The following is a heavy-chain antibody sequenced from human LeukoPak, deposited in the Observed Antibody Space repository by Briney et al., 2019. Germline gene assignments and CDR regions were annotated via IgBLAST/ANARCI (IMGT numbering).Heavy chain of an antibody. CDR1: GFTFSSYA. J-gene: IGHJ5*02. CDR2: ISYDGSNK. V-gene: IGHV3-30*04. D-gene: IGHD3-10*01. CDR3: ARSQGYYGSGSYSEGNWFDP. Sequence: GGSLRLSCAASGFTFSSYAMHWVRQAPGKGLEWVAVISYDGSNKYYADSVKGRFTISRDNSKNTLYLQMNSLRAEDTAVYYCARSQGYYGSGSYSEGNWFDPWAREPWSPSPQ.